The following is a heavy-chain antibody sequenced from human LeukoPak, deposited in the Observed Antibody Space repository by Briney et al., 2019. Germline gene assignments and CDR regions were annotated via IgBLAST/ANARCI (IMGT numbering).Heavy chain of an antibody. J-gene: IGHJ4*02. Sequence: GGSLRLSCAASGFTFSSYAMTWVRQAPGKGLVWVSRIYTDGSSTNYADPVKGRFTISRDNAKNTLYLQMNSLRGEDTAVYYCARGASNRFDYWGQGTLVTVSS. CDR3: ARGASNRFDY. V-gene: IGHV3-74*01. CDR1: GFTFSSYA. CDR2: IYTDGSST. D-gene: IGHD1-14*01.